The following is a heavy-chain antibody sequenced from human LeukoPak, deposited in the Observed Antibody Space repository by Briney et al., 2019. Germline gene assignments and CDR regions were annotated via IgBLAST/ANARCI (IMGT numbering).Heavy chain of an antibody. D-gene: IGHD3-16*02. V-gene: IGHV1-46*01. CDR1: GYTFTTYY. CDR2: INPSGGST. J-gene: IGHJ4*02. CDR3: AILVTGDYFDY. Sequence: ASVKVSCKASGYTFTTYYMHWVPQAPGQGLEWMGLINPSGGSTTYAQKFQGRVTMTRDTSTSTVYMELSSLRYEDTAVYYCAILVTGDYFDYWGQGTLVTVSS.